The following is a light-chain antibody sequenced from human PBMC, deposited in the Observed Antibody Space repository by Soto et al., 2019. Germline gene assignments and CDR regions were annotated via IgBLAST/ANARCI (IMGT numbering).Light chain of an antibody. V-gene: IGKV1-5*03. CDR2: KAS. J-gene: IGKJ2*01. Sequence: DIQMTQSPSTLSASVGDRVTITCRASQSISSWLAWFQQKPGKAPKLLIYKASSLQSGVPSRFSGSESGTEFNLTISSLQPDDFATYYCQQYNPYSSTFGQGTKVEFK. CDR3: QQYNPYSST. CDR1: QSISSW.